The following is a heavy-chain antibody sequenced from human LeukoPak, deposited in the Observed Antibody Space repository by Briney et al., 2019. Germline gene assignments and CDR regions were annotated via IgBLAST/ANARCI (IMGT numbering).Heavy chain of an antibody. CDR2: INHSGST. D-gene: IGHD2/OR15-2a*01. V-gene: IGHV4-34*01. CDR1: GGSFSGYY. J-gene: IGHJ5*02. Sequence: PSETLSLTCAVYGGSFSGYYWSWIRQPPGKGLEWIGEINHSGSTNYNPSLKSRVTISVDTSKNQFSLKLSSVTAADTAVYYCARGESTTEPFDPWGQGTLVTVSS. CDR3: ARGESTTEPFDP.